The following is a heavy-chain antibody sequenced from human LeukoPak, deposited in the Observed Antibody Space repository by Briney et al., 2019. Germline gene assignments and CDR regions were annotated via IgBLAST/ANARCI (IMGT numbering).Heavy chain of an antibody. Sequence: SETLSLTCTVSGGSISSSSFFWGWIRQPPGKGLEWIGTIYYSGTTYYNPSLTSRVTIFVDTSKNQFSLRLSSVTAADTAVYYCAREGSGYLPQYNYYGMDVWGQGTTVTVSS. CDR2: IYYSGTT. CDR3: AREGSGYLPQYNYYGMDV. V-gene: IGHV4-39*02. CDR1: GGSISSSSFF. D-gene: IGHD3-3*01. J-gene: IGHJ6*02.